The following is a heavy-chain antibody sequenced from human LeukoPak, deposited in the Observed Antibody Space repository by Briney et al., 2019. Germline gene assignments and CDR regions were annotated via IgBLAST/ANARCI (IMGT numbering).Heavy chain of an antibody. V-gene: IGHV4-39*01. Sequence: SETLSLTCTVSGGPTNSSSYYWGWIRQPPGEGLEWIGNIYYSGSAYYNPSLKSRVTISVDTSKSQFSLKLSSVTAADSAVFFCARAVRIGTLLYYFASWGQGTLVTVSS. CDR2: IYYSGSA. CDR3: ARAVRIGTLLYYFAS. D-gene: IGHD3-3*02. CDR1: GGPTNSSSYY. J-gene: IGHJ4*02.